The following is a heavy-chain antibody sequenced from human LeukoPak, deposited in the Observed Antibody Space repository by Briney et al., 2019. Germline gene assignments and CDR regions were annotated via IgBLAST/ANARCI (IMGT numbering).Heavy chain of an antibody. V-gene: IGHV3-7*01. CDR2: IKQDGGEK. Sequence: GGSLRLSCAASGFTFSSYWMSWVRQAPRKGLEWVANIKQDGGEKYYVDSVKGRFTISRDNAKNSLYLQMNSLRAEDTAVYYCARDPTIFGVVIVPDYWGQGTLVTVSS. CDR3: ARDPTIFGVVIVPDY. CDR1: GFTFSSYW. J-gene: IGHJ4*02. D-gene: IGHD3-3*01.